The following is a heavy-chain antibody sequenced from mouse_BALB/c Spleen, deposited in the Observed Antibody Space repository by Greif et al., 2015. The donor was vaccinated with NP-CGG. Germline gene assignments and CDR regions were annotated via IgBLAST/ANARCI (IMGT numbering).Heavy chain of an antibody. J-gene: IGHJ2*01. V-gene: IGHV1-7*01. CDR1: GYTFTSYW. Sequence: VQLQQSGAELAKPGASVKMSCKASGYTFTSYWMHWVKQRPGQGLEWIGYINPSTGYTEYNQKFKDKATLTADKSSSTAYMQLSRLTSDDSAVYYCARSEITTHYWGQGTTLTVSS. CDR3: ARSEITTHY. D-gene: IGHD2-4*01. CDR2: INPSTGYT.